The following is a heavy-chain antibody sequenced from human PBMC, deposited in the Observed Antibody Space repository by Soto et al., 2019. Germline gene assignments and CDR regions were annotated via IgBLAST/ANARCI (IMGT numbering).Heavy chain of an antibody. CDR3: AIVGSSNGWYYALNV. V-gene: IGHV1-18*01. CDR1: GYTFSTYG. D-gene: IGHD6-19*01. Sequence: ASVKVSCKASGYTFSTYGINWVRQAPGQGLEWMGWISTHNDNTNSAQKLQGRVTMTIDTSTSTAYMELRSLRFDDTAVYYCAIVGSSNGWYYALNVWGQGTSVPVAS. J-gene: IGHJ6*02. CDR2: ISTHNDNT.